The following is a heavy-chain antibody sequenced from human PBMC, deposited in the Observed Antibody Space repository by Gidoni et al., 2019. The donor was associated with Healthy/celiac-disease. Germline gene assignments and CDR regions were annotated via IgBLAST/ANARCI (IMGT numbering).Heavy chain of an antibody. Sequence: QVQLVESGGGVVQPGRSLRLSCAASGFTFSSYALHWVRQAPGKGLEWVAVISYDGSNKYYADSVKGRFTISRDNSKNTLYLQMNSLRAEDTAVYYCARDHRITIFGVVRKYYYYMDVWGKGTTVTVSS. CDR2: ISYDGSNK. D-gene: IGHD3-3*01. J-gene: IGHJ6*03. CDR3: ARDHRITIFGVVRKYYYYMDV. CDR1: GFTFSSYA. V-gene: IGHV3-30-3*01.